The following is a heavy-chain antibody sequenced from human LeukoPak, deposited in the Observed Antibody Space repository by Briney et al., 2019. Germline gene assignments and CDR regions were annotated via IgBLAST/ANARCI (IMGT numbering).Heavy chain of an antibody. Sequence: LETLSLTCAVYGGSLSGYYWSWIRQPPGKGLEWIGEINHSGSTNYNPSLKSRVTISVDASKNQFSLKLSSVTAADTTVYYCARGSQWLERTRNWFDPWGQGTLVIVSS. D-gene: IGHD6-19*01. CDR3: ARGSQWLERTRNWFDP. J-gene: IGHJ5*02. CDR1: GGSLSGYY. CDR2: INHSGST. V-gene: IGHV4-34*01.